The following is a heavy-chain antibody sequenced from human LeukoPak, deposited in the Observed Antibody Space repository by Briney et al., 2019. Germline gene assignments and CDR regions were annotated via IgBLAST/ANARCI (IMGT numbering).Heavy chain of an antibody. V-gene: IGHV3-53*01. CDR1: GFTVSSNY. CDR3: ARYSSSWYSPFDY. CDR2: IYSGGST. Sequence: GGSLRLSCAASGFTVSSNYMSWVRQAPGKGLEWVSVIYSGGSTYYADSVEGRFTISRDNSKNTLYLQMNNLRAEDTAVYYCARYSSSWYSPFDYWGQGTLVTVSS. J-gene: IGHJ4*02. D-gene: IGHD6-13*01.